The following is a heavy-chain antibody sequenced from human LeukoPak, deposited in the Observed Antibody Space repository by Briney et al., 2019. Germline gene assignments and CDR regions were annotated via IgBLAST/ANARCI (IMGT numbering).Heavy chain of an antibody. J-gene: IGHJ4*02. V-gene: IGHV3-23*01. CDR3: AKVPFDWLLYFDY. D-gene: IGHD3-9*01. CDR2: ISGSGGST. CDR1: GFTFSSYA. Sequence: GGSLRLSCAASGFTFSSYAMSWVRQAPGKGLEWGSAISGSGGSTYYADSVKGRFTISRDNSKNTLYLQMNSLRAEDTAVYYCAKVPFDWLLYFDYWGQGTLVTVSS.